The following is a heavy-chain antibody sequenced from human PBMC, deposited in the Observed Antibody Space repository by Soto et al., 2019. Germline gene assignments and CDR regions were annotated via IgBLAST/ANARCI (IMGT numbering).Heavy chain of an antibody. CDR3: ARAFRDGYIDY. CDR2: IYYSGST. J-gene: IGHJ4*02. Sequence: PSETLSLTCTVPGGSISSYYWSWIRQPPGKGLEWIGYIYYSGSTNYNPSLKSRVTISVDTSKNQFSLKLSSVTAADTAVYYCARAFRDGYIDYWGQGTLVTVSS. D-gene: IGHD3-3*02. CDR1: GGSISSYY. V-gene: IGHV4-59*01.